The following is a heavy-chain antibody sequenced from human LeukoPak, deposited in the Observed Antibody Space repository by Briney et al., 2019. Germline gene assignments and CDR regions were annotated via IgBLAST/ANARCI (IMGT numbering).Heavy chain of an antibody. D-gene: IGHD3-22*01. Sequence: ASVKVSCKASQYTFTSYAMHWVRPAPGQRLEWLGWINAGNGNTKYSQEFQGRVTITRDTSASTAYMELSSLRSEDMAVYYCARGSYYDSSGYYYDWGQGTLVTVSS. CDR1: QYTFTSYA. J-gene: IGHJ4*02. CDR3: ARGSYYDSSGYYYD. CDR2: INAGNGNT. V-gene: IGHV1-3*03.